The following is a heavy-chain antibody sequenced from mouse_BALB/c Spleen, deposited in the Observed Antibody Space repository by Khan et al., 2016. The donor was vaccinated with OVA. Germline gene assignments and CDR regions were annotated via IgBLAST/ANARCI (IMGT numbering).Heavy chain of an antibody. CDR1: GYTFSTYW. J-gene: IGHJ4*01. CDR3: ASTARAYYDAMDY. Sequence: QVQLKQSGAELMKPGASVKISCKASGYTFSTYWIEWVKQRPGHGLEWIGEILPRSGSTNYNENFKGKATFTADTSSNTAYMQLSSLTSEDSAVDYCASTARAYYDAMDYWGQGTSVTVSS. V-gene: IGHV1-9*01. D-gene: IGHD3-1*01. CDR2: ILPRSGST.